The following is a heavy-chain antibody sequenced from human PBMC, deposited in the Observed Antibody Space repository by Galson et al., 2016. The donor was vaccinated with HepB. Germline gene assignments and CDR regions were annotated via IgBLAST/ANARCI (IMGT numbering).Heavy chain of an antibody. CDR3: AKVGTTVLTPGKYRLEYFQL. CDR1: GFSFSSYA. CDR2: ITGSGGTT. Sequence: SLRLSCAASGFSFSSYAMSWARQAPGKGLEWVSTITGSGGTTYYADSVKGRFTISRDNSKNPLYLQMNSLRAEDTAIYYCAKVGTTVLTPGKYRLEYFQLWGQGTLVTVSS. J-gene: IGHJ1*01. V-gene: IGHV3-23*01. D-gene: IGHD4-23*01.